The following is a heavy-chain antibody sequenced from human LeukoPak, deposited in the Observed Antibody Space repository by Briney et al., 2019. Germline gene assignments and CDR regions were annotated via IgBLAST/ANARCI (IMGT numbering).Heavy chain of an antibody. Sequence: GSLRLSCAASGFTFSSYGMHWVRQAPGKGLEWVAVIWYDGSNKYYADSVKGRFTISRDNSKNTLYLQMNSLRAEDTAVYYCVRGQLVLRGPLSYWGQGTLVTVSS. V-gene: IGHV3-33*01. CDR3: VRGQLVLRGPLSY. D-gene: IGHD6-6*01. CDR1: GFTFSSYG. J-gene: IGHJ4*02. CDR2: IWYDGSNK.